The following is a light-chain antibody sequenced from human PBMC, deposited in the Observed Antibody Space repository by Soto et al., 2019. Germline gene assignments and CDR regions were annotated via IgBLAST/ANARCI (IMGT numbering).Light chain of an antibody. CDR3: HQYNEWPLT. J-gene: IGKJ4*01. CDR1: QSVSTN. Sequence: ETVMTQSPATLSVSPGERATLSCGASQSVSTNLAWYQQKPGQVPRLLIYGASTRASDIPARFSGSGSGTEFTLTISSLQAEDFAVYYWHQYNEWPLTFGGGTKVEIE. V-gene: IGKV3-15*01. CDR2: GAS.